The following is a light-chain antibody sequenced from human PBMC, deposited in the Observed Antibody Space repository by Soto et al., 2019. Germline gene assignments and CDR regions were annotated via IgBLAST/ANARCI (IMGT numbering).Light chain of an antibody. CDR2: EVR. CDR1: SSDVGGYNY. J-gene: IGLJ1*01. Sequence: QSVLTQPASVSGSPGQSITISCTGTSSDVGGYNYVSWYQQHPGKAPKLMIYEVRNRPSGISNRFSGSKSGNTASLTISGLQAEDEADYYCTSYTSSSPYVFGTGTKGTVL. V-gene: IGLV2-14*01. CDR3: TSYTSSSPYV.